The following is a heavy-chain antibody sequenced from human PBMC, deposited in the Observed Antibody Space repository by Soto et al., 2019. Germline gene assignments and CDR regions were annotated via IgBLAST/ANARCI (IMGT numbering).Heavy chain of an antibody. CDR2: IYFSGST. CDR3: ARGALNYDLWSGPITGGMDV. CDR1: GGSVSTINYL. D-gene: IGHD3-3*01. V-gene: IGHV4-39*02. J-gene: IGHJ6*02. Sequence: PSETLSLTCTVSGGSVSTINYLWAWIRQTPGKGLDWIGSIYFSGSTYYNPSLESRVTMSMGTPNNEVFLHLTSVTAADTAVYYCARGALNYDLWSGPITGGMDVWGQGTTVTVSS.